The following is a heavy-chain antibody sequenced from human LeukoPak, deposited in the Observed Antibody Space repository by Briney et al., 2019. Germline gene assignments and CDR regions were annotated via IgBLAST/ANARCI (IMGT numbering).Heavy chain of an antibody. D-gene: IGHD2-2*01. V-gene: IGHV4-4*07. CDR2: IYTSGST. Sequence: SETLSLTCTVSGASISSYYWTWIRQPAGKGLEWIGRIYTSGSTNYNPSLKSRVTMSVDTSKNQFSLKLSSVTAADTAVYYCARLSADSSSSRGFDYWGQGTLVTVSS. CDR3: ARLSADSSSSRGFDY. J-gene: IGHJ4*02. CDR1: GASISSYY.